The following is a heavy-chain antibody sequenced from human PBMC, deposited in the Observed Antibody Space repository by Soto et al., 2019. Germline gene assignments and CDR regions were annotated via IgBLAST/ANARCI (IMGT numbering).Heavy chain of an antibody. CDR3: ARDTGWGLGY. D-gene: IGHD6-19*01. CDR1: GDSINSDYS. CDR2: IYYSGGT. Sequence: QVQLQESGPGLVRPSGTLSLSCAVSGDSINSDYSWNWVRPSPGKGLEWIAEIYYSGGTSYNPSLKSRVTISMDKSKNQFSLNLTSVTAADTAMYYCARDTGWGLGYWGQGTLVTVSS. V-gene: IGHV4-4*02. J-gene: IGHJ4*02.